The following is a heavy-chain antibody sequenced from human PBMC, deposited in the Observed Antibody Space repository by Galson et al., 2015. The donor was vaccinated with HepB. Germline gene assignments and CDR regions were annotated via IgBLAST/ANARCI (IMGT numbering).Heavy chain of an antibody. CDR1: GFTFTNSA. CDR2: IVVGSGKT. CDR3: ARDPRSGVDWYFDL. V-gene: IGHV1-58*01. J-gene: IGHJ2*01. Sequence: SVKVSCKASGFTFTNSAVQWVRQSRGQRLEWIGWIVVGSGKTNYAQKFQERVTITRDMSTSTAYMELSSLRSEDTAVYYCARDPRSGVDWYFDLWGRGTLVTVSS. D-gene: IGHD1-26*01.